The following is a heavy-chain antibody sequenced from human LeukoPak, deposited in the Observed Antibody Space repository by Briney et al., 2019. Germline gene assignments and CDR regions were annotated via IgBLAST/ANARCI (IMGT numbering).Heavy chain of an antibody. J-gene: IGHJ4*02. V-gene: IGHV3-7*01. CDR3: ARDPPRAFSDY. Sequence: PGGSLRLSCAASGFTFSSYWMSWVRQAPGKGLEWVANIKQDGSEKYYVDSVKGRFTISRDNAKNSLYLQMNSLRAEDTAWYYCARDPPRAFSDYWGQGTLVTVSS. D-gene: IGHD3-16*01. CDR2: IKQDGSEK. CDR1: GFTFSSYW.